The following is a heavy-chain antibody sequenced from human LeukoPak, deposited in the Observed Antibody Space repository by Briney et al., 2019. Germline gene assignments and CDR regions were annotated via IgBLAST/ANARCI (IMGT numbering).Heavy chain of an antibody. CDR1: GFTSSGYW. Sequence: GGSLRLSCAASGFTSSGYWMSWVRQAPGRGLQWVANIKQDGSEKDFVDSVKGRFTISRDNAKNSLYLQMNSLRADDTAVYYCARSGITEGWFDHWGQGTLVTVSA. J-gene: IGHJ5*02. CDR3: ARSGITEGWFDH. V-gene: IGHV3-7*01. CDR2: IKQDGSEK. D-gene: IGHD1-7*01.